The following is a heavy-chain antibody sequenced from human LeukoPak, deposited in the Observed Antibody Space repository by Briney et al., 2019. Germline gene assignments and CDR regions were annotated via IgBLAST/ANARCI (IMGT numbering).Heavy chain of an antibody. V-gene: IGHV3-74*01. CDR1: GFTFSTYW. CDR2: INTDGSNT. CDR3: ATHRAFDI. Sequence: PGGSLRLSCAASGFTFSTYWMHWVRQAPGKGLVWVSLINTDGSNTNYADSVKGRFTISRDNAKNTLYLQMNSLRAEDTAVYYCATHRAFDIWGQGTMVTVSS. D-gene: IGHD1-14*01. J-gene: IGHJ3*02.